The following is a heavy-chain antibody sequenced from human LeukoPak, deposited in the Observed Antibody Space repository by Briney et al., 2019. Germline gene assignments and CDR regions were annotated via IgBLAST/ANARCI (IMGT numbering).Heavy chain of an antibody. J-gene: IGHJ4*02. CDR2: IYYSGST. D-gene: IGHD6-19*01. CDR1: GGSISSSSYY. CDR3: ARAVAGPGLFDY. Sequence: SETPSLTCTVSGGSISSSSYYWGWIRQPPGKGLEWIGSIYYSGSTYYNPSLKSRVTISVDTSKNQFSLKLSSVTAADTAVYYCARAVAGPGLFDYWGQGTLVTVSS. V-gene: IGHV4-39*01.